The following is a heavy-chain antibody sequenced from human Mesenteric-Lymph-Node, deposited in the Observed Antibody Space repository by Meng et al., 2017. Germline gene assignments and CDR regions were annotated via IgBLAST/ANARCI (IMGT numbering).Heavy chain of an antibody. V-gene: IGHV1-2*02. D-gene: IGHD3-10*01. J-gene: IGHJ3*02. Sequence: ASVKVSCKASGYTFTGYYMHWVRQAPGQGLEWMGWINPNSGGTNYAQKFQGRVTMTRDTSISTAYMELSRLRSDDTTVYYFAGERSRLLWFGELGGGPFDIWGQGTMVTVSS. CDR1: GYTFTGYY. CDR3: AGERSRLLWFGELGGGPFDI. CDR2: INPNSGGT.